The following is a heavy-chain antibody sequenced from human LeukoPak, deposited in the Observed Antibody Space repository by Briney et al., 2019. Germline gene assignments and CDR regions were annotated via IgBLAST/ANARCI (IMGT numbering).Heavy chain of an antibody. CDR1: GFTFSTYA. D-gene: IGHD1-26*01. CDR3: AKDVGKWESLHFFDY. V-gene: IGHV3-23*01. Sequence: GGSLRLSCAASGFTFSTYAMCWVRQAPGKGLEWLSGISGSGASTYYADSVKGRFTISRDDSRNTLYLQMNSLRGDDTAVYYCAKDVGKWESLHFFDYWGQGTLVTVSS. J-gene: IGHJ4*02. CDR2: ISGSGAST.